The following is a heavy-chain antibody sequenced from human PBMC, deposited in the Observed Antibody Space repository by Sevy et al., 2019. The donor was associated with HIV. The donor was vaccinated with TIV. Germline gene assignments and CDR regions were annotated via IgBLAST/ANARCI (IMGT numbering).Heavy chain of an antibody. V-gene: IGHV3-15*01. J-gene: IGHJ6*03. CDR2: IKSKTDGGTT. CDR1: GFTFSNAW. Sequence: GGSLRLSCAASGFTFSNAWMSWVRQAPGKGLEWVGRIKSKTDGGTTDDAAPVEGRFTITREDSKNTLYLQMKSLKTEDTAVYYCTTGPPPSIVVVVAATPYYYYMDVWGKGTTVTVSS. D-gene: IGHD2-15*01. CDR3: TTGPPPSIVVVVAATPYYYYMDV.